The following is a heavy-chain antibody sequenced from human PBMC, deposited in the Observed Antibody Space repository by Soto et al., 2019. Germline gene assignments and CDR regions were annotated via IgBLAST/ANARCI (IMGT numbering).Heavy chain of an antibody. D-gene: IGHD4-17*01. CDR3: TRGYGDYVRDY. J-gene: IGHJ4*02. CDR2: VRSKANSYAA. V-gene: IGHV3-73*01. CDR1: GFTFSGSA. Sequence: EVQLVESGGGLVQPGGSLKLSCAVSGFTFSGSAMHWVRQASGKGREWVGRVRSKANSYAAAYDASVKDRFTISRDDSKNTAYLQMNSLKTEHTAVYSCTRGYGDYVRDYWGQGTLVTVSS.